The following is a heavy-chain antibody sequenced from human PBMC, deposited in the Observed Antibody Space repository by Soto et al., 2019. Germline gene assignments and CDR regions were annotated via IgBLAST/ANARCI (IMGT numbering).Heavy chain of an antibody. Sequence: QVQLQESGPGLVKPSETLSLICTVSGGSISGYYWSWVRQPPGKGLEWIGYIYYSGSTRYNPSLGSRVTMSVDTSNNQLSLRLTSVTAADTAIYYCVRKVHSGGWFPRFDYWGQGILVTVSS. CDR1: GGSISGYY. V-gene: IGHV4-59*08. J-gene: IGHJ4*02. D-gene: IGHD6-19*01. CDR3: VRKVHSGGWFPRFDY. CDR2: IYYSGST.